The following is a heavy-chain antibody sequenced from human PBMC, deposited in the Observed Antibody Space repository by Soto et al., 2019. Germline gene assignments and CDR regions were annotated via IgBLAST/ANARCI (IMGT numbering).Heavy chain of an antibody. J-gene: IGHJ3*02. CDR1: GGSISSGDYY. Sequence: SETLSLTCTVSGGSISSGDYYWSWIRQPPGKGLEWIGYIYYSGSTYYNPSLKSRVTISVDTSKNQFSLKLSSVTAADTAVYYCARYRDMIVDAFDIWGQGTMVT. D-gene: IGHD3-22*01. CDR2: IYYSGST. CDR3: ARYRDMIVDAFDI. V-gene: IGHV4-30-4*01.